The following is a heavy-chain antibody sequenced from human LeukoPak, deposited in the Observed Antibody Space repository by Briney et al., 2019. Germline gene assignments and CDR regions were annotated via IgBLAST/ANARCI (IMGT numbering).Heavy chain of an antibody. CDR2: IIPIFGTA. CDR3: ARNSDFWSGYYSA. CDR1: GGTFSNYA. Sequence: ASVKVSCKASGGTFSNYAISWVRQAPGQGLEWMGGIIPIFGTANYAQKSQGRVTITADESTSTAYMELSSLRSEDTAVYYCARNSDFWSGYYSAWGQGTLVTVSS. V-gene: IGHV1-69*13. D-gene: IGHD3-3*01. J-gene: IGHJ5*02.